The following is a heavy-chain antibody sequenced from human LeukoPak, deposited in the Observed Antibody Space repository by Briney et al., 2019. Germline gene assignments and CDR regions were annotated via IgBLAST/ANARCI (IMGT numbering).Heavy chain of an antibody. J-gene: IGHJ6*03. CDR1: GFTFNNYG. V-gene: IGHV3-30*02. Sequence: PGGSLRLSCAASGFTFNNYGMHWVRQAPGKGLEWVAFIRYNGNNQYYADSVKGRFTISRDNSKNTLYLQMNSLKGDDTAVYYCAKDSAFYYIDAWGKGTTVTVSS. CDR3: AKDSAFYYIDA. CDR2: IRYNGNNQ. D-gene: IGHD3-10*01.